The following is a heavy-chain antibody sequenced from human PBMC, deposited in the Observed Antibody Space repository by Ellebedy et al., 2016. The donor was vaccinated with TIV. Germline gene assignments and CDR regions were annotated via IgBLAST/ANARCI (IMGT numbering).Heavy chain of an antibody. CDR3: ARGDYRGSGGLSDY. Sequence: GGSLRLSCAASGLTFDDFAMHWVRQVPGKGLEWVAVISWNGANIGYADSVKGRFTISRDNAKSSLYLQLNSLKVEDTALYYCARGDYRGSGGLSDYWGQGSQVTVSS. CDR2: ISWNGANI. CDR1: GLTFDDFA. J-gene: IGHJ4*02. D-gene: IGHD3-10*01. V-gene: IGHV3-9*01.